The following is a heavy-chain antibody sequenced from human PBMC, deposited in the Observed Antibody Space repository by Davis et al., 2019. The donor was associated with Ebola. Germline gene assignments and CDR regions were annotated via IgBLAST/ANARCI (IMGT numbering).Heavy chain of an antibody. D-gene: IGHD3-3*01. J-gene: IGHJ6*02. Sequence: ASVKVSCKASGYTFTSYGISWVRQAPGQGLEWMGWISAYNGNTNYAQKFQGRVTMTTDTSTSKAYMELRSLRSDDTAVHYCARDDSAPNEWLLSVIHYYYYGMDVWGQGTTVTVSS. V-gene: IGHV1-18*01. CDR2: ISAYNGNT. CDR1: GYTFTSYG. CDR3: ARDDSAPNEWLLSVIHYYYYGMDV.